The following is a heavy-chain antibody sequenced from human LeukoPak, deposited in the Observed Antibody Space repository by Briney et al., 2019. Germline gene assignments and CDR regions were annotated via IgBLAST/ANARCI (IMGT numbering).Heavy chain of an antibody. D-gene: IGHD6-19*01. CDR1: GYTFTSYA. J-gene: IGHJ4*02. V-gene: IGHV1-3*01. CDR3: ARSRGSGWYGFDY. Sequence: GASVKVSCKASGYTFTSYAIHWVRQAPGQRLEWMGWINAGNGNTKYSQKFQGRVTITRDTSASTAYMELSSLRSEDTAVYYCARSRGSGWYGFDYWGQGTLVTVSS. CDR2: INAGNGNT.